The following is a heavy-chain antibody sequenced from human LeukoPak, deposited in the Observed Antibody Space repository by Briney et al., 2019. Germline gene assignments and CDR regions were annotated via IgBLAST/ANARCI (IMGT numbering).Heavy chain of an antibody. J-gene: IGHJ4*02. CDR1: RYSISSGFY. CDR2: INHSGST. Sequence: SETLSLTCTVSRYSISSGFYWGWIRQPPGKGLEWIGEINHSGSTNYNPSLKSRVTISVDTSKNQFSLKLSSVAAADTAVYYCARGTGYSSSWVGYWGQGTLVTVSS. V-gene: IGHV4-38-2*02. D-gene: IGHD6-13*01. CDR3: ARGTGYSSSWVGY.